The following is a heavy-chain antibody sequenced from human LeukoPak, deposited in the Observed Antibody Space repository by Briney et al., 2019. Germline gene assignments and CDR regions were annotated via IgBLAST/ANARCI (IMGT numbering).Heavy chain of an antibody. CDR3: ARTLGYSLYWYFDL. J-gene: IGHJ2*01. CDR2: IYYSGST. D-gene: IGHD2-15*01. Sequence: SETLSLTCTVSGGSISSSSYYWGWIRQPPGKGLEWIGSIYYSGSTYYNPSLKSRVTISVDTSKNQFSLKLSSVTAADAAVYYCARTLGYSLYWYFDLWGRGTLVTVSS. V-gene: IGHV4-39*07. CDR1: GGSISSSSYY.